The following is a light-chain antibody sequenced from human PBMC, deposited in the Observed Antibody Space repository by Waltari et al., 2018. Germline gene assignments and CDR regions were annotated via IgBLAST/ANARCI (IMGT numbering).Light chain of an antibody. V-gene: IGLV8-61*01. J-gene: IGLJ3*02. CDR2: KIT. CDR1: SGSVSSTSY. Sequence: QTVVTQEPSLSVSPGGTVTLTCALSSGSVSSTSYASWYQQTPGQPPRTLVYKITSRSSGVPDRVSGSMLGNKAALTITGAQAEDESDYYCVLYMGSGIWVFGGGTKLTVL. CDR3: VLYMGSGIWV.